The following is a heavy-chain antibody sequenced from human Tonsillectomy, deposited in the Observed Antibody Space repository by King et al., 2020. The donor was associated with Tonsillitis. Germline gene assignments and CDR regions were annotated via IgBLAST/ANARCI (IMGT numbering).Heavy chain of an antibody. Sequence: VQLVESGGGLVQPGRSLRLSCAASGFTFDDYAIDGGRQAKGKGMDRVSGISWNSGGLGYSDSGKGRFTISRDNAKNSLYLQMNSLRAEDTAFYYCAKDITISFFGMDVWGQGTTVTVSS. CDR2: ISWNSGGL. CDR1: GFTFDDYA. D-gene: IGHD3-3*01. J-gene: IGHJ6*02. V-gene: IGHV3-9*01. CDR3: AKDITISFFGMDV.